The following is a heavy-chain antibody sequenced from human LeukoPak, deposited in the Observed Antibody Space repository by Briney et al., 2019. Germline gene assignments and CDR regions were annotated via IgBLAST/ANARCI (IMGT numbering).Heavy chain of an antibody. J-gene: IGHJ6*02. Sequence: GGSLRVSCAASGFTFSSYGMHWVRQAPGKGLEWVAVISYDGSNKYYADSVKGRFTISRDNSKNTLYLQMNSLRAEDTAVYYCAKSDQWLNPLLYGMDVWGQGTTVAVSS. CDR1: GFTFSSYG. CDR3: AKSDQWLNPLLYGMDV. D-gene: IGHD6-19*01. V-gene: IGHV3-30*18. CDR2: ISYDGSNK.